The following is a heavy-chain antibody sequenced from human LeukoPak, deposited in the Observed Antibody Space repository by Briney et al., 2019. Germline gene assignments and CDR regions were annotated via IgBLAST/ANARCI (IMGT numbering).Heavy chain of an antibody. D-gene: IGHD5-18*01. CDR2: TNPDTGGT. J-gene: IGHJ4*02. V-gene: IGHV1-2*02. Sequence: ASVKVSCKASGYTSTAYYIHWVRQAPGQGPEWMGWTNPDTGGTNYAQKFQGRVTMTRDTSINTAYMELSRLTSDDTAVFYCARDPRYSYGNNYWGQGTQVTVSS. CDR3: ARDPRYSYGNNY. CDR1: GYTSTAYY.